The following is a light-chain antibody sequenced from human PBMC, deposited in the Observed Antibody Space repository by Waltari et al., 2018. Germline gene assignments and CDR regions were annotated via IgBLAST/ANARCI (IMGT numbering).Light chain of an antibody. J-gene: IGLJ3*02. CDR2: DVN. CDR3: SAFAGSNNFGV. V-gene: IGLV2-8*01. Sequence: QSALTQPPSASGSPGQSVTISCTGTSRDIGGSNFVSWYQHRPGKAPRFLIYDVNKRPSGVTERCSCSKSGHTASLPVSGLQPDDEATYYCSAFAGSNNFGVFGGGTKLTVL. CDR1: SRDIGGSNF.